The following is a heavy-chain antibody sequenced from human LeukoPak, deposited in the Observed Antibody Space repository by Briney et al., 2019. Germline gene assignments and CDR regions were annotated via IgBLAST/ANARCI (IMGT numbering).Heavy chain of an antibody. CDR1: GFTFSNAW. CDR3: TTDVTGATPRYFDY. Sequence: PGGSLRLSCAASGFTFSNAWMSWVRQAPGKGLEWVGRIKSKTDGGTTDYAAPVKGRFTISRDDSKNTLYLQMNSLKTEDTAVYYCTTDVTGATPRYFDYWGQGTLVTVSS. D-gene: IGHD1-26*01. V-gene: IGHV3-15*01. CDR2: IKSKTDGGTT. J-gene: IGHJ4*02.